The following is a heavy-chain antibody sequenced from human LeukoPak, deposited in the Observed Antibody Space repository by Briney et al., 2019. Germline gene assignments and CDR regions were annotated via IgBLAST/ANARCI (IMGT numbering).Heavy chain of an antibody. Sequence: GGSLRLSCAASGFTFSSYAMSWVRQAPGKGLEWVSAITGSGGSTYYADSVKGRFTFSRDNSNNTLYLQMNSLRAEDTAVYYCARRSSSGGYFDYWGQGTLVTVSS. CDR3: ARRSSSGGYFDY. J-gene: IGHJ4*02. V-gene: IGHV3-23*01. D-gene: IGHD3-22*01. CDR2: ITGSGGST. CDR1: GFTFSSYA.